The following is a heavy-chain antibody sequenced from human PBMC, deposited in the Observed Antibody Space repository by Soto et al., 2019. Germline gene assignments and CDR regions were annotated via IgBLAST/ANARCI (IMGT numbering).Heavy chain of an antibody. D-gene: IGHD3-3*01. J-gene: IGHJ4*02. CDR2: IWYDGSNK. CDR3: ARDWSPAYFDY. CDR1: GSTFSSYG. Sequence: GGSLRLSCAASGSTFSSYGMHWVRQAPGKGLEWVAIIWYDGSNKYYGDSVKGRFTISRDNSKNTLYLQMNSLRGEDTAVYYCARDWSPAYFDYWGQGTLVTVSS. V-gene: IGHV3-33*01.